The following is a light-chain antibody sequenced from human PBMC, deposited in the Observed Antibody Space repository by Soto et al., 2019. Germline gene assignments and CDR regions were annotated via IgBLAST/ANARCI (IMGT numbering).Light chain of an antibody. V-gene: IGKV3-15*01. Sequence: EIVMTQSPATLSVSPGERATFSCRASQSVSSNLAWYQQKPGQAPRLLIYGASIRATGIPARFSGSGSGTEITLTLSTLKSESFAIYYCHRYNNWPRWTFGQGTKVDIK. CDR1: QSVSSN. CDR3: HRYNNWPRWT. J-gene: IGKJ1*01. CDR2: GAS.